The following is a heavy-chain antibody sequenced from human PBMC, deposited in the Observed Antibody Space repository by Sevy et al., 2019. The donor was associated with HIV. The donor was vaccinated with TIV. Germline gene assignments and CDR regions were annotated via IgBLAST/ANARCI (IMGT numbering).Heavy chain of an antibody. CDR1: GYTFTSYG. D-gene: IGHD3-9*01. CDR2: ISAYNGNT. J-gene: IGHJ5*02. Sequence: ASVKVSCKASGYTFTSYGISWVRQAPGQGLEWMGWISAYNGNTNYAQKLQGRVTMTTDTYTSTAYMELRSLRSDDTAGYYCARVGYDILTGYYNRWFDPWGQGTLVTVSS. V-gene: IGHV1-18*04. CDR3: ARVGYDILTGYYNRWFDP.